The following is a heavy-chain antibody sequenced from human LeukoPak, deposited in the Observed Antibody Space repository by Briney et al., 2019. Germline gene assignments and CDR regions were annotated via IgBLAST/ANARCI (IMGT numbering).Heavy chain of an antibody. V-gene: IGHV5-51*01. J-gene: IGHJ4*02. CDR3: ARGDPAGY. CDR1: GYSFTSYW. D-gene: IGHD2-21*02. CDR2: IYPGDSDT. Sequence: GVSLKISCKGSGYSFTSYWISWVREMPGKGLEWMGIIYPGDSDTRYSPCFQGQVTISAEKSSRTAYLQSSSLKASDTAMYYCARGDPAGYWGQGTLVTVSS.